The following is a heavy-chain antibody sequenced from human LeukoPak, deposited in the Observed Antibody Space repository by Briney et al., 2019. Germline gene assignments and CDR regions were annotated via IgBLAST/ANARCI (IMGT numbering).Heavy chain of an antibody. J-gene: IGHJ4*02. V-gene: IGHV1-18*01. CDR2: ISAYNGNT. D-gene: IGHD1-26*01. CDR1: GYTFTSYG. Sequence: ASVKVSCKASGYTFTSYGISWVRQAPGQGPEWMGWISAYNGNTNYAQKLQGRVTMTTDTSTSTAYMELRSLRSDDTAVYYCARDPPAAYAGGRRVGYWGQGTLVTVSS. CDR3: ARDPPAAYAGGRRVGY.